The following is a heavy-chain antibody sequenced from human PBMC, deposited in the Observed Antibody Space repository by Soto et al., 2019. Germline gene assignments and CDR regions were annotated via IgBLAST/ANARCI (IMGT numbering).Heavy chain of an antibody. J-gene: IGHJ6*02. V-gene: IGHV3-30*18. CDR2: ISYDGSNK. D-gene: IGHD3-22*01. CDR1: GFTFSSYG. Sequence: GGSLRLSCAASGFTFSSYGMHWVRQSPGKGLEWVAVISYDGSNKYYADSVKGRFTISRDNSKNTLYLQMNSLRAEDTAVYYCAKVFFSPKWLLQTPLIGMEVWGQGTTVTVSS. CDR3: AKVFFSPKWLLQTPLIGMEV.